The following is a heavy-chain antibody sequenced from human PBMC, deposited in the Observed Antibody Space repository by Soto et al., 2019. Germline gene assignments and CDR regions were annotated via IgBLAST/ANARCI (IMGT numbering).Heavy chain of an antibody. CDR3: ARDGVGATTFFGYFDY. CDR2: TRHDGSNT. Sequence: GGSLRLSCAASGFTFSGYGMHWVRQAPGKGLEWVAITRHDGSNTYYADSVRGRFTISRDNSKKTLYLQMDSLRAEDTAVYYCARDGVGATTFFGYFDYWGQGTLVTAPQ. J-gene: IGHJ4*02. D-gene: IGHD1-26*01. V-gene: IGHV3-30*02. CDR1: GFTFSGYG.